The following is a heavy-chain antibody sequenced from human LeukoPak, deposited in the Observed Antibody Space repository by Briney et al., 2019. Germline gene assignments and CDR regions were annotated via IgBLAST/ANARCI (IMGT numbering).Heavy chain of an antibody. J-gene: IGHJ4*02. Sequence: GESLKISCKGIGDKFSTYWIGWVRQMPGKGLEWMGSIYLGDSYTRYSPSFQGRVSLSADKSASTAYLQWSSLKASDTAIYYCARRKFDSSGSAFFDYWGRGTLVTVSS. CDR2: IYLGDSYT. CDR3: ARRKFDSSGSAFFDY. D-gene: IGHD3-22*01. CDR1: GDKFSTYW. V-gene: IGHV5-51*01.